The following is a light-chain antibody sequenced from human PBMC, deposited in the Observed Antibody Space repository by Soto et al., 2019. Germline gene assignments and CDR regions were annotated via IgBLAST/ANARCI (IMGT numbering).Light chain of an antibody. CDR1: QSVLYSSNNKNY. CDR3: QQYNNWVT. V-gene: IGKV4-1*01. Sequence: DIAMTQSPGSLAVSLGERATINCKSSQSVLYSSNNKNYLAWYQQKPGQPPKLLIYWASTRESGVPDRFSGSGSGTDFTLTISSLQSEDFAVYYCQQYNNWVTFGGGTKVDIK. J-gene: IGKJ4*01. CDR2: WAS.